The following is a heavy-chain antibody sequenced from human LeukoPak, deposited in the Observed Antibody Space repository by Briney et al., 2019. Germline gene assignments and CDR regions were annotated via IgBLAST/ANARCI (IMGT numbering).Heavy chain of an antibody. CDR1: GFTFSSYS. Sequence: GGSLRLSCAASGFTFSSYSMNWVRQAPGKGLEWVSSISSSSSYIYYADSVKGRSTISRDNAKNSLYLQMNSLRAEDTAVYYCARVTYYGESDAFDIWGQGTMVTVSS. V-gene: IGHV3-21*01. J-gene: IGHJ3*02. CDR3: ARVTYYGESDAFDI. CDR2: ISSSSSYI. D-gene: IGHD4-17*01.